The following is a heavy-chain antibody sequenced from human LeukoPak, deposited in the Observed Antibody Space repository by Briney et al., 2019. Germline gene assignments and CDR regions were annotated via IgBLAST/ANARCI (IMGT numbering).Heavy chain of an antibody. CDR2: IYPGDSDT. Sequence: GESLKISCKGSGYTFTDYWIAWVRQMPGQGLEWMGIIYPGDSDTRYSPSFQGQVTISADKSTTTAFLQWSSLTASDTAMYFCARLADTTSWGPGTLVTVSS. V-gene: IGHV5-51*01. J-gene: IGHJ5*02. D-gene: IGHD1-26*01. CDR1: GYTFTDYW. CDR3: ARLADTTS.